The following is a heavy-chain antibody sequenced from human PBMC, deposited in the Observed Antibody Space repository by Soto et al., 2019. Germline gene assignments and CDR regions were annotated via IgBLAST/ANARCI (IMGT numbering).Heavy chain of an antibody. CDR1: GYTCTDYY. CDR3: VRGLYDFLTGFHY. Sequence: QVQLVQSGADVKKPGASVKVSCKASGYTCTDYYIHWVRQAPGQGLEWMGWINPNSGGTNYAQRFHGRVTLTRDTSISTAYMEVSRLRSDDTAVYYCVRGLYDFLTGFHYWGQGALVTVSS. J-gene: IGHJ4*02. D-gene: IGHD3-9*01. CDR2: INPNSGGT. V-gene: IGHV1-2*02.